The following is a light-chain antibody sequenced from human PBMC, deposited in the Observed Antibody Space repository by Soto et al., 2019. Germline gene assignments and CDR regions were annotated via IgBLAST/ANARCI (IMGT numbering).Light chain of an antibody. Sequence: QSVLTQPPSVSAAPGQKVTISCSGTSSNTGNNFVSWYRQFPGTAPELLIFEDNKRPSAISDRFSGSKSGTSATLAITGLHPGDEADYHCATWDGRLSAVVFGGGTKLTVL. V-gene: IGLV1-51*02. CDR3: ATWDGRLSAVV. J-gene: IGLJ2*01. CDR2: EDN. CDR1: SSNTGNNF.